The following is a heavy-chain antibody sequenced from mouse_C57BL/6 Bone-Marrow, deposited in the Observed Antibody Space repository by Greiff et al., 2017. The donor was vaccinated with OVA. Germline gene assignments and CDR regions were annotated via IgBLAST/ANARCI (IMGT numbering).Heavy chain of an antibody. CDR1: GYTFTSYW. CDR2: IHPSDSDT. Sequence: QVQLQQPGAELVKPGASVKVSCKASGYTFTSYWMHWVKQRPGQGLEWIGRIHPSDSDTNYNQKFKGKATLTVDKSSSTAYMELNSLTSEDSAVYYCARGYYGYDGGWFAYWGQGTLVTVSA. V-gene: IGHV1-74*01. J-gene: IGHJ3*01. D-gene: IGHD2-2*01. CDR3: ARGYYGYDGGWFAY.